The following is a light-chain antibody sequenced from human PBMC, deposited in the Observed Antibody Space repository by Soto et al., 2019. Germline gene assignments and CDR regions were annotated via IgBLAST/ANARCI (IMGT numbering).Light chain of an antibody. Sequence: EIVLTQSPATLSLSPWERATLSCRASQSVSSYLAWYQQKPGQPPRLLIYGASNRATGIPDKFSGSGSGTDFTLTISRLEPEDFAVYYCQQYGSSGTFGQGTKVDI. CDR2: GAS. J-gene: IGKJ1*01. CDR3: QQYGSSGT. V-gene: IGKV3-20*01. CDR1: QSVSSY.